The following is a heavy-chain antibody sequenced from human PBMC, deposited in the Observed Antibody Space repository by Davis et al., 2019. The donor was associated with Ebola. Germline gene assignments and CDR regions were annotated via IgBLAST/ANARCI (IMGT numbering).Heavy chain of an antibody. CDR3: ARYSWYFDY. V-gene: IGHV4-34*01. Sequence: SETLSLTCAVYGGSFSGYYWSWIRQPPGKGLEWIGSIYYSGSTYYNPSLKSRVTISVDTSKNQFSLKLSSVTAADTAVYYCARYSWYFDYWGQGTLVTVSS. D-gene: IGHD5-18*01. CDR1: GGSFSGYY. CDR2: IYYSGST. J-gene: IGHJ4*02.